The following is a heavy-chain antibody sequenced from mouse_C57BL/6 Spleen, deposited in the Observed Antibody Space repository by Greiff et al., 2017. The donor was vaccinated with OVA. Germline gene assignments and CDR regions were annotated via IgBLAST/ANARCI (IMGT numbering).Heavy chain of an antibody. Sequence: VQLQQSGAELVKPGASVKLSCTASGFTLKDSYMHWVKQRTEQGLEWIGRIDPEDGETKYAPKFQGQVTITADPSSNTAYLPLSSLTSEDTAVYYCARGRGSSFYDMDYWGQGTSVTVSS. CDR1: GFTLKDSY. CDR3: ARGRGSSFYDMDY. J-gene: IGHJ4*01. V-gene: IGHV14-2*01. D-gene: IGHD1-1*01. CDR2: IDPEDGET.